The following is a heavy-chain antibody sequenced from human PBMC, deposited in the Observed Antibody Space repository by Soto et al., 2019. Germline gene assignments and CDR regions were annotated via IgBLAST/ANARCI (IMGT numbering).Heavy chain of an antibody. J-gene: IGHJ4*02. CDR3: AKDPKGGIPLWIDY. CDR1: GFTFSSYA. D-gene: IGHD3-10*01. Sequence: EVQLLESGGGLVQPGGSLRLSCAASGFTFSSYAMSWVRQAPGKGLEWVSAISGSGGSTYYADSVKGRFTISRDKSKNELYLQMNSLRAEDTAVYYCAKDPKGGIPLWIDYWGQGTLVTVSS. CDR2: ISGSGGST. V-gene: IGHV3-23*01.